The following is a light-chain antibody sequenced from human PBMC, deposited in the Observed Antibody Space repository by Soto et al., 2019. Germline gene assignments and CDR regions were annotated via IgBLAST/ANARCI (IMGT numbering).Light chain of an antibody. Sequence: QSALTQPASVSGSPGQSITISCTGTGSDVGGYDYVSWFQQHPGKAPKLMIYEVSYRPSGISNRFSASKSGNTASLTISGLQAEDEADYYCSSYTSSSTLVFGGGTKLTVL. J-gene: IGLJ2*01. V-gene: IGLV2-14*01. CDR2: EVS. CDR1: GSDVGGYDY. CDR3: SSYTSSSTLV.